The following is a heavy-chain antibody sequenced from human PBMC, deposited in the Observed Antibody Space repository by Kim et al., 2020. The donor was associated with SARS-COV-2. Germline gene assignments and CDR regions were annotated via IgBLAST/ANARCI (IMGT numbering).Heavy chain of an antibody. D-gene: IGHD2-15*01. V-gene: IGHV1-69*13. CDR3: ARGGAAGHANWFDP. Sequence: SVKVSCKASGGTFSSYAISWVRQAPGQGLEWMGGIIPIFGTANYAQKFQGRVTITADESTSTAYMELSSLRSEDTAVYYCARGGAAGHANWFDPWGQGTLVTVSS. J-gene: IGHJ5*02. CDR1: GGTFSSYA. CDR2: IIPIFGTA.